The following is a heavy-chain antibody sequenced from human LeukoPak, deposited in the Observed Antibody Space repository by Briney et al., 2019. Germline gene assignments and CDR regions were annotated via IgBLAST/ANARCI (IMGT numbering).Heavy chain of an antibody. V-gene: IGHV4-59*01. CDR3: ARHGSTSLDY. CDR2: IFYTGST. CDR1: GRSTSGYY. Sequence: SETLSLTCTVSGRSTSGYYWSWIRQPPGKGLEWIGYIFYTGSTNYNPSLKSRVAISVDTSKNQFSLKVSSVTAADTAVYYCARHGSTSLDYWGQGTLVTVSS. J-gene: IGHJ4*02. D-gene: IGHD2/OR15-2a*01.